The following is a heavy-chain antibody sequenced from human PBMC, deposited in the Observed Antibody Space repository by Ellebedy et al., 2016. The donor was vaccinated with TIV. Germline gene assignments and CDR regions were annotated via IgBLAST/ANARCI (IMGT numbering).Heavy chain of an antibody. CDR1: GLTFSSYW. D-gene: IGHD4-17*01. CDR3: ATDGSYGDYLSPTHAFVI. Sequence: GGSLRLSCAAPGLTFSSYWMSWVRQAPGKGLEWVANIRQDGSEKYYVDSVKGRFTISRDNAKNSLYLHLNSLRAEDTAMYYCATDGSYGDYLSPTHAFVIWGQGTMVTVSS. V-gene: IGHV3-7*01. CDR2: IRQDGSEK. J-gene: IGHJ3*02.